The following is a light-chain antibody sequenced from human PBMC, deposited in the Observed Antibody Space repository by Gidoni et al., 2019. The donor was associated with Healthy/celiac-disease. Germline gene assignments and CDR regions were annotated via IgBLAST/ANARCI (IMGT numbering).Light chain of an antibody. CDR3: QQYYSTPPIT. V-gene: IGKV1-NL1*01. CDR2: AAS. Sequence: DIQMTQSPSSLSASVGDRVTITCRASQGISNSLAWYQQKPGKAPQLLLYAASRLESGVPSRFSGSGSGTDYTLTISSLQPEDFATYYCQQYYSTPPITFGQGTRLEIK. CDR1: QGISNS. J-gene: IGKJ5*01.